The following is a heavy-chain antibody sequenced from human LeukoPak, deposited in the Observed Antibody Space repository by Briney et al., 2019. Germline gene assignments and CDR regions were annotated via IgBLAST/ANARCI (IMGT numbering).Heavy chain of an antibody. Sequence: GGSLRLSCTASGFTFGDYAMSWIRQAPGKGLEWVGFIRSKAYGETADYAASVKGGFTISRDDSKAIAYLQMNSLKTEDTAVYHCTRDRGAYNLYDYWGQGTLVTVSS. D-gene: IGHD1-1*01. CDR3: TRDRGAYNLYDY. CDR1: GFTFGDYA. V-gene: IGHV3-49*03. CDR2: IRSKAYGETA. J-gene: IGHJ4*02.